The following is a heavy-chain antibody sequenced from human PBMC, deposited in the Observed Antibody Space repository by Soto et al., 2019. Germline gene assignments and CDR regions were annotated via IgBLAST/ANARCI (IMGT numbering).Heavy chain of an antibody. V-gene: IGHV3-23*01. Sequence: EVQLLESGGGLVQPGGSLRLSCAASGFTFSTYAMSWVRQAPGKGLEWVSAISGGGGSTYYADSVKGRFTLSRDHSKNTLYLRMNSLRVEYTAVYYCAKGSSDYRPYYFDNWGQGTLVTVSS. J-gene: IGHJ4*02. D-gene: IGHD3-22*01. CDR2: ISGGGGST. CDR1: GFTFSTYA. CDR3: AKGSSDYRPYYFDN.